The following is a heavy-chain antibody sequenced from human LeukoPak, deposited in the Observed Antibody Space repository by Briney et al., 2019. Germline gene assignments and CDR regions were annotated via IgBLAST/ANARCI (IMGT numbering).Heavy chain of an antibody. D-gene: IGHD1-14*01. CDR2: IHHSGRT. J-gene: IGHJ4*02. CDR1: GGSISGSIYSTDW. Sequence: PSETLSLTCAVSGGSISGSIYSTDWWSWVRQPPGKGLEWIGEIHHSGRTNYNPSLKSRVTVSTDKTKNQFSLQLRSVTAANTAVYYCANSPRNWGQGTLVTVSS. CDR3: ANSPRN. V-gene: IGHV4-4*02.